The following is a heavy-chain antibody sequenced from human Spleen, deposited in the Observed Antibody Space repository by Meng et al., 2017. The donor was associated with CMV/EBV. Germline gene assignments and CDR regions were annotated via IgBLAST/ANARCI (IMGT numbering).Heavy chain of an antibody. V-gene: IGHV4-59*01. CDR1: GSSISSYY. Sequence: SETLSLTCTFSGSSISSYYWSWIRQPPGKGLEWIGYIYYSGSTNYNLSLKSRVTISVDTSKNNFSLKLSSVTAADTAVYYCARGYYDFWSGPLPYYYGMDVWGQGTTVTVSS. CDR2: IYYSGST. D-gene: IGHD3-3*01. J-gene: IGHJ6*02. CDR3: ARGYYDFWSGPLPYYYGMDV.